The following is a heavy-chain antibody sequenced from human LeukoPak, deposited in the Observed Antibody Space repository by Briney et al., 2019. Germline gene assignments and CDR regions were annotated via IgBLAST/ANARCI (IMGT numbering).Heavy chain of an antibody. CDR3: ARTSGYSSVDYYFDY. J-gene: IGHJ4*02. CDR1: GYTFTGYY. Sequence: ASVKVSCKASGYTFTGYYMHWVRQAPGQGLEWMGWINPNSGGTNYAQKFQGRVTMTRDTSISTAYMELSRLRSDDTAVYYCARTSGYSSVDYYFDYWGQGTLVTVSS. V-gene: IGHV1-2*02. CDR2: INPNSGGT. D-gene: IGHD5-18*01.